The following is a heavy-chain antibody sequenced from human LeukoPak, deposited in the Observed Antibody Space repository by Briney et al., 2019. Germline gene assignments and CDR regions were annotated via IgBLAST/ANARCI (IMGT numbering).Heavy chain of an antibody. CDR2: INRSGST. V-gene: IGHV4-34*01. CDR3: ARGGLWFGELSHSYFDY. D-gene: IGHD3-10*01. CDR1: GGSFSGYY. Sequence: SETLSLTCAVYGGSFSGYYWSWLRQPPGKGLEWIREINRSGSTNYNPSLKSRVTISVDTSKNQFSLKLSSVTAADTAVYYCARGGLWFGELSHSYFDYWGQGTLVTVSS. J-gene: IGHJ4*02.